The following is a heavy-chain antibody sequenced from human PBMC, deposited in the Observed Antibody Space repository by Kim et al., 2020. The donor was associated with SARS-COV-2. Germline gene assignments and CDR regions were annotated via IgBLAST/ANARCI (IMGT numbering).Heavy chain of an antibody. D-gene: IGHD3-9*01. J-gene: IGHJ4*02. Sequence: GGSLRLSCAASGFTFSSYAMSWVRQAPGKGLEWVSAISGSGGSTYYADSVKGRFTISRDNSKNTLYLQMNSLRAEDTAVYYCAWTPLPAYFDWLLGPLLNDYWGQGTLVTVSS. CDR2: ISGSGGST. CDR1: GFTFSSYA. V-gene: IGHV3-23*01. CDR3: AWTPLPAYFDWLLGPLLNDY.